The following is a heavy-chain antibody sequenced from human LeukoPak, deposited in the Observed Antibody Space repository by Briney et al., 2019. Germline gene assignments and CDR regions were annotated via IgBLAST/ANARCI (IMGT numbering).Heavy chain of an antibody. V-gene: IGHV1-69*05. CDR3: AREPGIAAAGTPYYFDY. Sequence: ASVKVSCKASGGTFSSYAISWVRQAPGQGLEWMGGIIPIFGTANYAQKFQGRVTITTDESTSTAYMELSSLRSEDTAVYYCAREPGIAAAGTPYYFDYWGQGTLVIVSS. J-gene: IGHJ4*02. D-gene: IGHD6-13*01. CDR2: IIPIFGTA. CDR1: GGTFSSYA.